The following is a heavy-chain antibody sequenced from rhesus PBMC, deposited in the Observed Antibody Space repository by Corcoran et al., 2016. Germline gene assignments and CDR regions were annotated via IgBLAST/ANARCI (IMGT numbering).Heavy chain of an antibody. D-gene: IGHD5-42*01. V-gene: IGHV4-173*01. J-gene: IGHJ4*01. CDR3: AGDGRGDTAGTGHFDY. CDR2: ISGSGGST. CDR1: GGSISSNY. Sequence: QLQLQESGPGLVKPSETLSLTCAVSGGSISSNYWSWIRQPPGKGLEWNGRISGSGGSTVYNPSLKSRVTISTATSKNQFSLTLSSVTAADTAVYYWAGDGRGDTAGTGHFDYWGQGVLVTVSS.